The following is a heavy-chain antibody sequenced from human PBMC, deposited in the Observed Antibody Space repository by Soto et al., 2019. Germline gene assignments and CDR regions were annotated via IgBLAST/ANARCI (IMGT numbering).Heavy chain of an antibody. V-gene: IGHV3-33*01. CDR1: GFTFSSYG. CDR3: ARAVAGTTSVRYYYYGMDV. J-gene: IGHJ6*02. Sequence: QVQLVESGGGVVQPGRSLRLSCAASGFTFSSYGMHWVRQAPGKGLEWVAVIWYDGSNKYYADSVKGRFTISRDNSKNTLYLQMNSLRAEYTAVYYCARAVAGTTSVRYYYYGMDVWGQGTTVTVSS. CDR2: IWYDGSNK. D-gene: IGHD6-19*01.